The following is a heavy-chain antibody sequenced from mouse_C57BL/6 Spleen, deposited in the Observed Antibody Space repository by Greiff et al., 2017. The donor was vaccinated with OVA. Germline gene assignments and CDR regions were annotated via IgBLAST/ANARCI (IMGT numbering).Heavy chain of an antibody. J-gene: IGHJ2*01. V-gene: IGHV1-52*01. CDR1: GYTFTSYW. CDR3: ARRAADYYGSPYYFYY. CDR2: IDPSDSET. Sequence: LQQPGAELVRPGSSVKLSCKASGYTFTSYWMHWVKQRPIQGLEWIGNIDPSDSETHYNQKFKDKATLTVDKSSSTAYMQLSSLTSEDSAVYYCARRAADYYGSPYYFYYWGQGTTLTVSS. D-gene: IGHD1-1*01.